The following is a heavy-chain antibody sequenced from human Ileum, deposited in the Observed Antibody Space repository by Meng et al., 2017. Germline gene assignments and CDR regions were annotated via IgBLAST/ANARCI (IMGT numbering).Heavy chain of an antibody. Sequence: QVALQGPGPGLLKPSGTLSLTCAVSGGSISTSDWWSWVRQPPGKGLEWIGEIHHSGSTNYNPSLKSRVTISVDKSKNQFSLKLNSVTAADTAVYYCAREWSGSYRHFNYWGQGTLVTVSS. J-gene: IGHJ4*02. D-gene: IGHD1-26*01. V-gene: IGHV4-4*02. CDR1: GGSISTSDW. CDR2: IHHSGST. CDR3: AREWSGSYRHFNY.